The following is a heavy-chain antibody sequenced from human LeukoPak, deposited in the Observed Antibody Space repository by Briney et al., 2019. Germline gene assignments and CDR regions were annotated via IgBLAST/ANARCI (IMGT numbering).Heavy chain of an antibody. D-gene: IGHD3-22*01. CDR3: ARGAYYYED. CDR1: GFDFSSNW. J-gene: IGHJ4*02. Sequence: SGGSLRLSCAASGFDFSSNWMHWVRHAPGQGLVWVSRIKGDGISTNYADSVKGRFTISRDIAKNSLYLQMNSLRAEDTAVYYCARGAYYYEDWGQGTLVTVSS. CDR2: IKGDGIST. V-gene: IGHV3-74*01.